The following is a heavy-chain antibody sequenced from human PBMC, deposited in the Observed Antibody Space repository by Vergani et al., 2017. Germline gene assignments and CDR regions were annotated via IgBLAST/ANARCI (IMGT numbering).Heavy chain of an antibody. D-gene: IGHD3-10*01. Sequence: QVRLQESGPGLVKPSETLSLTCSVSGGPMSGYYWSWIRQPPGKELEWIGYMYHSGSTNYNPSLETRVTISGDTSKNQFCLKLNSVTAADTAVYYCGRVADFYGLGSRLLDLWGKGILVNVSS. CDR1: GGPMSGYY. V-gene: IGHV4-59*01. J-gene: IGHJ5*02. CDR3: GRVADFYGLGSRLLDL. CDR2: MYHSGST.